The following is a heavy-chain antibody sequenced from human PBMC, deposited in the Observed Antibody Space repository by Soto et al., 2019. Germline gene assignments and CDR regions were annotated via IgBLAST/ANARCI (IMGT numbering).Heavy chain of an antibody. J-gene: IGHJ5*02. CDR2: IYYIGGT. Sequence: SATLALTGPVADATLIIRGDFYPWVRQPPGKGLEWLGYIYYIGGTNYNPSLKSRVTISLEKSESQFSLRLFSVTAGDTAVFYCTREKSDDNYVDPWGRGTL. D-gene: IGHD3-16*01. CDR3: TREKSDDNYVDP. V-gene: IGHV4-61*08. CDR1: DATLIIRGDF.